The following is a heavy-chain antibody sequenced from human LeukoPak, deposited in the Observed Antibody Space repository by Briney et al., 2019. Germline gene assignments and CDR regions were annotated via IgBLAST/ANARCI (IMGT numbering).Heavy chain of an antibody. Sequence: ASVKVSCKASGYTFTAYYLHWVRQAPGQGLEWMGWINPNTGGAKYAQKFQGRLTMTRDTSINTVYMGLSRLRSDDTAVYYCARNPTSRVGYKVYYGMDVWGQGTTVTVSS. V-gene: IGHV1-2*02. CDR2: INPNTGGA. J-gene: IGHJ6*02. CDR3: ARNPTSRVGYKVYYGMDV. D-gene: IGHD5-24*01. CDR1: GYTFTAYY.